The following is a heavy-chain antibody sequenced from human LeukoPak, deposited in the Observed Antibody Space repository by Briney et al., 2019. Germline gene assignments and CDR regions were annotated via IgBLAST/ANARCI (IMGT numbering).Heavy chain of an antibody. CDR2: ISYDGSNK. V-gene: IGHV3-30*18. Sequence: GSLRLSCAASGFTFSSYGMHWVRQAPGKGLEWVAVISYDGSNKYYADSVKGRFTISRDNSKNTLYLQMNSLRAEDTAVYYCAKDPYYYGSGSFRHYYYYYGMDVWGQGTTVTVSS. CDR1: GFTFSSYG. J-gene: IGHJ6*02. D-gene: IGHD3-10*01. CDR3: AKDPYYYGSGSFRHYYYYYGMDV.